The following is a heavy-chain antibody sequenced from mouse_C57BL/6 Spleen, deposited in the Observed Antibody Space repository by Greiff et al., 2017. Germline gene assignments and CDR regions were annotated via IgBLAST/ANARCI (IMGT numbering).Heavy chain of an antibody. CDR3: ARSHYYGSSFYWYFDV. V-gene: IGHV1-47*01. Sequence: VQLQQSGAELVKPGASVKMSCKASGYTFTTYPIEWMKQNHGKSLEWIGNFHPYNDDTKYNEKFKGKATLTVEKSSSTVYLELSRLTSDDSAVYYCARSHYYGSSFYWYFDVWGTGTTVTVSS. CDR1: GYTFTTYP. CDR2: FHPYNDDT. D-gene: IGHD1-1*01. J-gene: IGHJ1*03.